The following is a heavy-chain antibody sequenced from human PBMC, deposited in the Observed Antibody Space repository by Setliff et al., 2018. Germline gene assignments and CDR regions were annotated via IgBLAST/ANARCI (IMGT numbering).Heavy chain of an antibody. V-gene: IGHV1-69*13. Sequence: SVKVSCKTSGVTFSDNAMSWVRQAPGQGPEWMGGIIATVGGVSYAQKFQGRVTITADESTTTVYMELSSLTSEDTAMYYCARDPRDVYRRGGDCWGPGTLVTVSS. CDR3: ARDPRDVYRRGGDC. CDR2: IIATVGGV. J-gene: IGHJ4*02. CDR1: GVTFSDNA. D-gene: IGHD4-4*01.